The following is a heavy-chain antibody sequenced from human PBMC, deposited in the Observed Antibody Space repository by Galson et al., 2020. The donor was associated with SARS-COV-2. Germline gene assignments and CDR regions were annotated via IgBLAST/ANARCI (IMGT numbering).Heavy chain of an antibody. CDR2: IANDGSHK. Sequence: GGSLRLSCVASGFDLSKYGMYWVRQAPGKGLEWVAVIANDGSHKYYADSVKGRFTISRDNSKNTLFLDLRSLRAADTAVYYCARDRPWEVLTVCELWGQGTLVTVSS. CDR1: GFDLSKYG. J-gene: IGHJ4*02. CDR3: ARDRPWEVLTVCEL. D-gene: IGHD1-26*01. V-gene: IGHV3-30-3*01.